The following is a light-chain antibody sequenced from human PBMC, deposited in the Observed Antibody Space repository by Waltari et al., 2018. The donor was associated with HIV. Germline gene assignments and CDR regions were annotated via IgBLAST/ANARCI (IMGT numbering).Light chain of an antibody. V-gene: IGLV2-11*01. J-gene: IGLJ2*01. CDR1: SSDVGGYNY. CDR3: SSYTSSSTVV. Sequence: QSALTQPRSVSGSPGQSVTISCTGTSSDVGGYNYVSWYQQHPTKAPKLTIYDVSKRPSGVPVRFSGSKSGNTSSLTISGLQAEDEADYYCSSYTSSSTVVFGGGTKLTVL. CDR2: DVS.